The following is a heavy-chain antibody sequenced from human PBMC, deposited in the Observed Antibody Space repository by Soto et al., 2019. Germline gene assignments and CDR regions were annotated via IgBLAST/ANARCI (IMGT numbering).Heavy chain of an antibody. J-gene: IGHJ4*02. CDR3: ARGDTYYYDSSGYAYFDY. CDR2: IYYSGST. D-gene: IGHD3-22*01. V-gene: IGHV4-39*01. Sequence: QLQLQESGPGLVKPSETLSLTCTVSGGSISSSSYYWGWIRQPPGKGLEWIGSIYYSGSTYYNPSLKSRVTLSVDTSKNQFSLKLSSVTAADTAVYYCARGDTYYYDSSGYAYFDYWGQGTLVTVSS. CDR1: GGSISSSSYY.